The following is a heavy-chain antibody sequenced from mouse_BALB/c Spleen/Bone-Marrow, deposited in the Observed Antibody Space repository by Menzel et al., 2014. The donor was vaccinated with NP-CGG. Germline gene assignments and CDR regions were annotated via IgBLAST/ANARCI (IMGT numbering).Heavy chain of an antibody. CDR2: IWGDGST. V-gene: IGHV2-6-7*01. Sequence: VKLMESGPGLVAPSQSLSITCTVSGFSLTGYGVNWVRQPPGKGLEWLGTIWGDGSTDYNSALKSRLSISKDNSKSQVFLKMNSLQTGDTARYYCAREPHYYAMDYWGQGTSVTVSS. CDR1: GFSLTGYG. J-gene: IGHJ4*01. CDR3: AREPHYYAMDY.